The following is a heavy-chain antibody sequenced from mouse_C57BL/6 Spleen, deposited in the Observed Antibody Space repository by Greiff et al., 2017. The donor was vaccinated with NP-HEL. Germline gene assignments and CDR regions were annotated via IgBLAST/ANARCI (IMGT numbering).Heavy chain of an antibody. CDR2: IYWDDDK. D-gene: IGHD3-2*02. Sequence: QVTLKESGPGILQSSQTLSLTCSFSGFSLSTSGMGVSWIRQPSGKGLEWLAHIYWDDDKRYNPSLKSRLTISKDTSRNQVFLKITSVDTADTATYYCARIQLRLPWFAYWGQGTLVTVSA. CDR1: GFSLSTSGMG. J-gene: IGHJ3*01. V-gene: IGHV8-12*01. CDR3: ARIQLRLPWFAY.